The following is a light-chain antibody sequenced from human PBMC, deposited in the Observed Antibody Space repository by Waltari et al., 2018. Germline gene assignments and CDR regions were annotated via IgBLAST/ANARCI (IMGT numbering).Light chain of an antibody. CDR1: QRLLHSNGNNY. J-gene: IGKJ1*01. Sequence: DIVVTQSPLSLPITPGEPASISCRSSQRLLHSNGNNYLDWYLQKPGQSPQLLIYLGSYRASGVPDRFSGTGSGTDFTLKISRVEAEDVGVYYCRQSLQAVWTFGQGTKVEIK. CDR2: LGS. V-gene: IGKV2-28*01. CDR3: RQSLQAVWT.